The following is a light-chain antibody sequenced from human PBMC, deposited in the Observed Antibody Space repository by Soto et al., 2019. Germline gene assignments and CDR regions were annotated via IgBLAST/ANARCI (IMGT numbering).Light chain of an antibody. CDR2: KIS. CDR3: MQATQFPWT. Sequence: IVMTQTPLSSAVTLGLPASISCRSSQSLEDSDGNSYLSWLHQRPGQPPRLLIYKISNRLSGVPARFSGSGAGTVFTLRISRVEADDVGLYYCMQATQFPWTFGQGTKVDIK. V-gene: IGKV2-24*01. J-gene: IGKJ1*01. CDR1: QSLEDSDGNSY.